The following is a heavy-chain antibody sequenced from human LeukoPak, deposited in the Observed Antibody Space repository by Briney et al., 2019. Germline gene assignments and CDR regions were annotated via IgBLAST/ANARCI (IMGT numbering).Heavy chain of an antibody. J-gene: IGHJ4*02. Sequence: QPGGSLRLSCAASGFTFSSYSMNWVRQAPGKGLEWVSVIYSGGTTYYADSVRGRFTISRDNSKSTVYLEMNSLRAEDTAVYYCASLEGSGSYYPRYFDYWGQGTLVTVSS. CDR2: IYSGGTT. V-gene: IGHV3-53*01. D-gene: IGHD3-10*01. CDR1: GFTFSSYS. CDR3: ASLEGSGSYYPRYFDY.